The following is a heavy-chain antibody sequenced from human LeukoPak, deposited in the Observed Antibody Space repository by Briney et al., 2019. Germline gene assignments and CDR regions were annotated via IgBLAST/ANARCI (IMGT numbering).Heavy chain of an antibody. CDR3: AKDIRKYYGSGSYQDAFDI. CDR2: ISGSGGST. V-gene: IGHV3-23*01. Sequence: SGGSLRLSCAASGFTFSIYAMSWVRQAPGKGLEWVSAISGSGGSTYYADSVKGRFTISRDNSKNTLYLQMNSLRAEDTAVYYCAKDIRKYYGSGSYQDAFDIWGQGTMVTVSS. CDR1: GFTFSIYA. D-gene: IGHD3-10*01. J-gene: IGHJ3*02.